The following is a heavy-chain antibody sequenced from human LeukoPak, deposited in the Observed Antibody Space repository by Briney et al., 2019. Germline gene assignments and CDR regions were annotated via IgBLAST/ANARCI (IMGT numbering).Heavy chain of an antibody. CDR1: GFTVSSNY. V-gene: IGHV3-53*01. J-gene: IGHJ4*02. CDR2: IYSGGST. D-gene: IGHD3-22*01. Sequence: PGGSLRLSCAASGFTVSSNYMSWVRQAPGKGLEWVSVIYSGGSTYYADSVKGRFTISRDNSKNTLYLQMNSLRAEDTAVYYCAKDRGLVVTPSGYWGQGTLVTVSS. CDR3: AKDRGLVVTPSGY.